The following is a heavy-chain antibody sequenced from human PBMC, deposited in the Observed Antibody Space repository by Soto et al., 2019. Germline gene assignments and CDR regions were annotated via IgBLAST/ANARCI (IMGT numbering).Heavy chain of an antibody. D-gene: IGHD6-13*01. J-gene: IGHJ4*02. CDR1: GFTFSNYW. Sequence: EVQVVESGGGLVQPGGPLRLSCAASGFTFSNYWMHWVRQAPGKGLVWVSRVHSDGSSASYADFVKGRFTISRDNAKNTLYLQVNSLRAEDTAVYYCAAGITAAGDYWGQGTLVTVSS. CDR3: AAGITAAGDY. CDR2: VHSDGSSA. V-gene: IGHV3-74*01.